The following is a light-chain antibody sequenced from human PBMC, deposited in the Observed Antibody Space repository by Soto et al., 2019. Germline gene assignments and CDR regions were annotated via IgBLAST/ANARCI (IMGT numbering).Light chain of an antibody. CDR2: GNT. V-gene: IGLV1-40*01. CDR3: LSFDSSLSVV. CDR1: SSNIGAGYD. J-gene: IGLJ2*01. Sequence: QSVLTQPPSVSGAPGQRVTISCTGGSSNIGAGYDVHWYQHLPGRAPKLLIYGNTNRPSGVPDRFSGSKSGTSASLAITGLQAEDEADYYCLSFDSSLSVVFGGGTQLTVL.